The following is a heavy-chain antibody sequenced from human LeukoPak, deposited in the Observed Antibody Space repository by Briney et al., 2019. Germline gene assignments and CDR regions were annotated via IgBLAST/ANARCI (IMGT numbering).Heavy chain of an antibody. V-gene: IGHV3-21*01. CDR3: ASETIRGHYDY. Sequence: GGSLRLSCAASGFTFSSCGFNWVRQAPGKGLEWVSSIGPTGTDRYYADSVRGRFTISRDNAKNSMYLQMDSLRDEDTAVYYCASETIRGHYDYWGQGTLLTVSS. CDR2: IGPTGTDR. D-gene: IGHD2-21*01. J-gene: IGHJ4*02. CDR1: GFTFSSCG.